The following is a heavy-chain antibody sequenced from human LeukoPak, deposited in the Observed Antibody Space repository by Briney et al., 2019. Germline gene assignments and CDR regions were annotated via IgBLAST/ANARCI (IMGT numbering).Heavy chain of an antibody. J-gene: IGHJ4*02. CDR1: GFIFGIYT. Sequence: PGGSLRLSCAASGFIFGIYTMNWVRQAPGKGLEWVSYISSGTSTIYYADSVRGRFTISRDNAKNSLYLQMNSLRAEDTAVYYCARGTHIVVAGSDFDYWGQGTLVTVSS. V-gene: IGHV3-48*04. CDR2: ISSGTSTI. D-gene: IGHD6-19*01. CDR3: ARGTHIVVAGSDFDY.